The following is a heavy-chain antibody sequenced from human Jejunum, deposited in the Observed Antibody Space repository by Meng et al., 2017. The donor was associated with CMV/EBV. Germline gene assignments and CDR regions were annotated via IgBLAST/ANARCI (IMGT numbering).Heavy chain of an antibody. CDR1: GFTVKKGW. D-gene: IGHD6-6*01. Sequence: SGFTVKKGWMSWVRQDPGKGLEWVGRIKSNADGGTTDIAAPVKGRLTISRDDSKNTVYLRMNSLKIGDTAMYYCTTDGGIGPRPIFDSWGQGTLVTVSS. V-gene: IGHV3-15*01. CDR2: IKSNADGGTT. J-gene: IGHJ4*02. CDR3: TTDGGIGPRPIFDS.